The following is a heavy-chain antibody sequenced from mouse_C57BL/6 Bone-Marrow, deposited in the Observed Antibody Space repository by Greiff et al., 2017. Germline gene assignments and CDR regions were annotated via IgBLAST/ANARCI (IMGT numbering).Heavy chain of an antibody. CDR1: GFSLSTFGMG. V-gene: IGHV8-8*01. CDR2: IWWDDDK. D-gene: IGHD2-3*01. CDR3: ARIEGLYDGDWYFDF. Sequence: QVQLKESGPGILQPSQTLSLTCSFSGFSLSTFGMGVGWFRRPSGNGLEWLAHIWWDDDKYYNPALKSRLTISKDTSKNQVFLKITNVDTADTATYYCARIEGLYDGDWYFDFWGPGTAVTVSS. J-gene: IGHJ1*01.